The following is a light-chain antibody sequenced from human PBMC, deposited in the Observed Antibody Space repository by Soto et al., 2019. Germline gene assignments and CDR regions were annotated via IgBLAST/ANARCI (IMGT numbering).Light chain of an antibody. V-gene: IGLV2-11*01. Sequence: QSVLTQPRSVSGSPGQSVTISCTGSSSDVGGYNYVSWYQQHPGKAPKLMIYDVSKRPSGVPDRFSGSKSDNTASLTISRLQAEDAAHYYCCSFAAGYTDVFGTGTKLTVL. CDR3: CSFAAGYTDV. CDR2: DVS. CDR1: SSDVGGYNY. J-gene: IGLJ1*01.